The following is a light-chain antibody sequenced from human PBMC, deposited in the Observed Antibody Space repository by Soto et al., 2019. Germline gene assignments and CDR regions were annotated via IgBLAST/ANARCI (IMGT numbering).Light chain of an antibody. CDR3: MQGTHWPPYT. J-gene: IGKJ2*01. CDR1: QSLVNGGGNTY. V-gene: IGKV2-30*01. Sequence: DVVLTQSPLSLIVTLGQPASMSCRSSQSLVNGGGNTYLNCFHQRPGQSPRRLIYKVSNRDSGVPDRFSGSWSGTDFTLKISRVEAEDIGVYYCMQGTHWPPYTFGQGTKLEIK. CDR2: KVS.